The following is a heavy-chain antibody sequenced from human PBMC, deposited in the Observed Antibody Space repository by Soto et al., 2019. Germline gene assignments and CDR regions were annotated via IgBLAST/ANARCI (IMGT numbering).Heavy chain of an antibody. CDR3: ATSYDSGFDP. V-gene: IGHV1-18*04. Sequence: QLQLVQSGAEVERPGASVRVSCKAYGYPFSKYGISWIRQAPGQGLEWMGWIKPDNGDTNYAQKFQGRVTMTTDTSSNTAYMALRSLRSDDTAVYYCATSYDSGFDPWGQGNLVSVSS. CDR1: GYPFSKYG. J-gene: IGHJ5*02. CDR2: IKPDNGDT. D-gene: IGHD5-12*01.